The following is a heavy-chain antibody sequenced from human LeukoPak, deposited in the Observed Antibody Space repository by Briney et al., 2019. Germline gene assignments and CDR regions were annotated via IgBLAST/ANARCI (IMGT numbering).Heavy chain of an antibody. CDR1: GFTFSTYT. V-gene: IGHV3-23*01. Sequence: GGSLRLSCAASGFTFSTYTMSWVRQAPGKGLEWVSAVSGSGGSTYYADSVKGRFTISRDNSKNTLYLQMNSLRAEDTAVYYCAAQSARPQYYFDYWGQGTLVTVSS. CDR2: VSGSGGST. CDR3: AAQSARPQYYFDY. D-gene: IGHD6-6*01. J-gene: IGHJ4*02.